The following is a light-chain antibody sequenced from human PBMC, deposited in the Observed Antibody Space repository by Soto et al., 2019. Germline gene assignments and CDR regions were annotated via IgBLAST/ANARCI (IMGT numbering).Light chain of an antibody. J-gene: IGKJ5*01. CDR2: AAS. CDR3: QQGYT. CDR1: QTISNY. Sequence: DIQMTQSPSSLSASVGDRVTITCRASQTISNYLNWYQLKPGKAPKVVIYAASRLQSGVPSRFRGSGSGTDFTLTISSLQPEDFATYYCQQGYTFGQGTRLEI. V-gene: IGKV1-39*01.